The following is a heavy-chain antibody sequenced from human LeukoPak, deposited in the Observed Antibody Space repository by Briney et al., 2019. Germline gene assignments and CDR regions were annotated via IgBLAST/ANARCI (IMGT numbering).Heavy chain of an antibody. D-gene: IGHD1-1*01. Sequence: SETLSLTCNVSGGSVSSGAYYWSWVRQPPGKGLDWIGYVSYSGSAEYNPSLKSRVTMSVDTTTNLFSLKLSSVTAADTAVYYCAREGPNDGASDPWGQGTLVTVSS. CDR2: VSYSGSA. V-gene: IGHV4-61*08. J-gene: IGHJ5*02. CDR1: GGSVSSGAYY. CDR3: AREGPNDGASDP.